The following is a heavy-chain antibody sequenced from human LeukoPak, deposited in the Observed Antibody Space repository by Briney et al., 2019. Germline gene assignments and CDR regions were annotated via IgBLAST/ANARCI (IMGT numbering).Heavy chain of an antibody. V-gene: IGHV3-48*01. CDR1: GFTFSNYS. CDR3: TRGSSYSSGV. D-gene: IGHD3-22*01. CDR2: ISGSSSII. Sequence: PGGSLRLSCAASGFTFSNYSMNWVRQAPGKGLEWISHISGSSSIIYYADSVKGRFTISRDNAKNSLYLQMNSLRAEDAAVYYCTRGSSYSSGVWCQGTLVTVSS. J-gene: IGHJ4*02.